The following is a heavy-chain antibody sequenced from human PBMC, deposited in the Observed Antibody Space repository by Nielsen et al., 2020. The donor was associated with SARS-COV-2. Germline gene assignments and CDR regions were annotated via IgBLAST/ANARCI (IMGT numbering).Heavy chain of an antibody. V-gene: IGHV4-59*13. D-gene: IGHD6-13*01. CDR2: IYYSGST. CDR3: ARARLQYIAAAGSNWFDP. J-gene: IGHJ5*02. CDR1: GGSISSYY. Sequence: GSLRLSCTVSGGSISSYYWNWIRQPPGKGLEWIGYIYYSGSTNYNPSHKSRVTISVDTSKNQFSLKLSSVTAADTAVYYCARARLQYIAAAGSNWFDPWGQGTLVTVSS.